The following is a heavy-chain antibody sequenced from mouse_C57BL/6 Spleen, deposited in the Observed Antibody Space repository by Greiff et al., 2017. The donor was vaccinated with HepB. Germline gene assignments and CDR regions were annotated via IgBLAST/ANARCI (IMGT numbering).Heavy chain of an antibody. CDR1: GFNIKDDY. V-gene: IGHV14-4*01. CDR2: IDPENGDT. D-gene: IGHD1-3*01. J-gene: IGHJ3*01. Sequence: VQLQHSGAELVRPGASVKLSCTASGFNIKDDYMHWVKQRPEQGLEWIGWIDPENGDTEYASKFQGKATITADTSSNTAYLQLSSLTSEDTAVYYCTSSGAWFAYWGQGTLVTVSA. CDR3: TSSGAWFAY.